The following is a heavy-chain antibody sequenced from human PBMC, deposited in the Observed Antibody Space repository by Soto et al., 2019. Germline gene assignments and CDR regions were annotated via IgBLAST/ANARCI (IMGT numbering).Heavy chain of an antibody. J-gene: IGHJ6*03. CDR2: IYYSGST. V-gene: IGHV4-59*11. CDR3: AREVGGYSGYDLNHYYYYMDV. Sequence: PPGTLSLTCTVSGGSISSHYWSWIRQPPGKGLEWIGYIYYSGSTNYNPSLKSRVTISVDTSKNQFSLKLSSVTAADTAVYYCAREVGGYSGYDLNHYYYYMDVWGKGTTVTVSS. CDR1: GGSISSHY. D-gene: IGHD5-12*01.